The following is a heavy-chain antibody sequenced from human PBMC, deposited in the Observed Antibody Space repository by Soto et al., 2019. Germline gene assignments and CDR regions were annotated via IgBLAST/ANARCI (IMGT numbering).Heavy chain of an antibody. D-gene: IGHD5-18*01. J-gene: IGHJ4*02. V-gene: IGHV4-4*02. CDR1: SGSISSSNW. CDR3: AKRLVTQYYFDY. Sequence: QVQLQESGPGLVKPSGTLSLTCAVSSGSISSSNWWSWVRQPPGKGLEWIGEIYHSGSTNYNASLKSRVTISVDKSKNQFALKLSSVTAADTAVYYCAKRLVTQYYFDYWGQGTLVTVSS. CDR2: IYHSGST.